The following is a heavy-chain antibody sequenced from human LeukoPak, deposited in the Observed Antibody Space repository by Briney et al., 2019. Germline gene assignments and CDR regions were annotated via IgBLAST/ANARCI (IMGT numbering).Heavy chain of an antibody. Sequence: GGSLRLSCAASGFIFSSYPMSLVRQAPGKGLEWVSAISGTAENTYYADSVKGRFSISRDNSRNTVHLQMNSLRPEDTAVYYCANQRGGFWGQGTLVTISS. J-gene: IGHJ4*02. CDR1: GFIFSSYP. CDR3: ANQRGGF. V-gene: IGHV3-23*01. CDR2: ISGTAENT. D-gene: IGHD3-10*01.